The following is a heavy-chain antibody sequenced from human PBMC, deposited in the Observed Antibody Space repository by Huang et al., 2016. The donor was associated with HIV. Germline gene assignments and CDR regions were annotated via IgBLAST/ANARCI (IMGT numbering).Heavy chain of an antibody. Sequence: QIQLVQSGPEVKKPGASVKVSCKASGYTFTTYGITWVRQAPGQGLDWMGWIRTSKGDTHFAPKLEGRLTMTTDTSTTTAYMEVTSLTSDDTAVYYCARVHSNHYSHSNTYGDFWGQGTLVTVSS. CDR1: GYTFTTYG. CDR3: ARVHSNHYSHSNTYGDF. V-gene: IGHV1-18*04. CDR2: IRTSKGDT. J-gene: IGHJ4*02. D-gene: IGHD4-4*01.